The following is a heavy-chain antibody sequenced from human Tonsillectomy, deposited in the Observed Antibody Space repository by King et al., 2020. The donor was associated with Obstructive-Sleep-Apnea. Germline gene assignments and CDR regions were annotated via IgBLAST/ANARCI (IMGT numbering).Heavy chain of an antibody. CDR3: ATVAVSTATYYLDY. CDR1: GYTFTGYH. Sequence: VQLVESGAEVKKPGASVKVSCKASGYTFTGYHMHWVRQAPGQGLEWMGWINPNSGGTNYAQKFQGRVTMTRDTSISTAYMELSRLRSDDTAVYYCATVAVSTATYYLDYWGQGPLVTVSP. J-gene: IGHJ4*02. CDR2: INPNSGGT. V-gene: IGHV1-2*02. D-gene: IGHD4-17*01.